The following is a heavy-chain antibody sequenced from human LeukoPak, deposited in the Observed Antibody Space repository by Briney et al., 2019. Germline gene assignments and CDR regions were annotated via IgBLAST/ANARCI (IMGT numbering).Heavy chain of an antibody. V-gene: IGHV3-48*03. J-gene: IGHJ4*02. CDR3: ARIPHPDYADAQ. D-gene: IGHD4-17*01. CDR1: GFTVSSFE. CDR2: ISSSGGTM. Sequence: GGSLRLSCEASGFTVSSFEINWVRQAPGKGLEWASYISSSGGTMDYADSVKGRFTVSRDNSKKLVHLQLNSLRAEDTAVYFCARIPHPDYADAQWGQGTLVIVSS.